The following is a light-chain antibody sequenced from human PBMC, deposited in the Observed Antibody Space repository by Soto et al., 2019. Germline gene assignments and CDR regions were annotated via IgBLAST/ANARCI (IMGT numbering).Light chain of an antibody. CDR1: QSLLHTNGYNY. J-gene: IGKJ2*01. CDR3: MQASQTPYT. CDR2: LGS. Sequence: DIVMTQSPLSLPVTPGEPASISCRSSQSLLHTNGYNYLNWYLQKPGQSPQLLIYLGSNRASGVPDRVSGSGSGTDLTLKISRVEAEDVGVYYCMQASQTPYTFGQGTKLEIK. V-gene: IGKV2-28*01.